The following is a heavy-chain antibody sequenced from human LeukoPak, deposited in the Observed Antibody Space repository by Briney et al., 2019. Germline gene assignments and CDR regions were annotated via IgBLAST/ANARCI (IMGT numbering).Heavy chain of an antibody. V-gene: IGHV1-69*01. CDR2: IIPIFSTS. Sequence: ASVKVSCKASGGTFSSYTISWVRQAPGQGLEWMGGIIPIFSTSNYAQKFQGRVTITADESTSTPYMELSSLRSEDTAVYYCARVPYPSHDGYPAPLDYWGQGTLVTVYS. CDR1: GGTFSSYT. CDR3: ARVPYPSHDGYPAPLDY. D-gene: IGHD3-22*01. J-gene: IGHJ4*02.